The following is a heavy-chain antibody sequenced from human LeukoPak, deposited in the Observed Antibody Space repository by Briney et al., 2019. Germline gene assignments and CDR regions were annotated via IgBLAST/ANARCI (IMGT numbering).Heavy chain of an antibody. CDR3: AKAGVEYQLLYFDY. Sequence: PGGSLRLSCAASGFTFSSYVMNWVRQAPGKGLEWVSSISDNGVTRYYADSVKGRFTISRDNSKNTLYLQMNSLRAEDTAVYYCAKAGVEYQLLYFDYWGQGTLVTVSS. D-gene: IGHD2-2*01. CDR2: ISDNGVTR. J-gene: IGHJ4*02. V-gene: IGHV3-23*01. CDR1: GFTFSSYV.